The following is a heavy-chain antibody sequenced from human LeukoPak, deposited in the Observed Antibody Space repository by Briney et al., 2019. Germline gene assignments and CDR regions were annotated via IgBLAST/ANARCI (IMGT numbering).Heavy chain of an antibody. D-gene: IGHD3-10*01. CDR2: INPSGGST. J-gene: IGHJ4*02. CDR1: GYTFTSYY. Sequence: GASVKVSCKASGYTFTSYYMHWVRQAPGQGLEWMGIINPSGGSTSYAQKFQGRVTMTRDTSTSTAYMELRSLRSDDTAMYYCATDSGSYGYWGQGTLVTVSS. CDR3: ATDSGSYGY. V-gene: IGHV1-46*01.